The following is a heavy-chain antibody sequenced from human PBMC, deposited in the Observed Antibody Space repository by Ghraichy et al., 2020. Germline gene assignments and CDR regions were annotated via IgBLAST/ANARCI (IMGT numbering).Heavy chain of an antibody. CDR2: INPNSGGT. J-gene: IGHJ4*02. V-gene: IGHV1-2*02. D-gene: IGHD3-3*01. CDR3: AKDFTTRGALYYFDY. CDR1: GYTFTGYY. Sequence: ASVKVSCKASGYTFTGYYMHWVRQAPGQGLEWMGWINPNSGGTNYAQKFQGRVTMTRDTSISTAYMELSRLRSDDTAVYYCAKDFTTRGALYYFDYWGQGTLVTVSS.